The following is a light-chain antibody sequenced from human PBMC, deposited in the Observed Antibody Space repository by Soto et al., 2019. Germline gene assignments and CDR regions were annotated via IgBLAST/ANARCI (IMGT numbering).Light chain of an antibody. CDR1: QGISTY. Sequence: DIQMTQSPSSLSASVGDRVTITCRASQGISTYLNWYQQKPMKSPKLLIYAASSLQSGVPSRFSGSGSETDFTLTISSLQPEHSATYSCQQSYSTTWTFGQGTKVDIK. CDR2: AAS. V-gene: IGKV1-39*01. CDR3: QQSYSTTWT. J-gene: IGKJ1*01.